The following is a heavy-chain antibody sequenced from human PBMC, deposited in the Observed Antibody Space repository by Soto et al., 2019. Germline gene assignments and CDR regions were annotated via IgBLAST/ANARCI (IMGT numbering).Heavy chain of an antibody. D-gene: IGHD3-3*01. Sequence: SETLSLTCTVSGGSISSYYWSWIRQPPGKGLEWIGYIYYSGSTNYNPSLKSRVTISVDTSKNQFSLKLSSVTAADTAVYYCARAQTQYDFWSGYSSFLDYWGQRTLVTVSS. CDR1: GGSISSYY. V-gene: IGHV4-59*01. CDR2: IYYSGST. CDR3: ARAQTQYDFWSGYSSFLDY. J-gene: IGHJ4*02.